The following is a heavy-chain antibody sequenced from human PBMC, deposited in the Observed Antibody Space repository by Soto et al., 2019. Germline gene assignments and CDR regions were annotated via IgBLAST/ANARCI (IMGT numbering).Heavy chain of an antibody. CDR1: GFTFSDYY. CDR3: ARGIVGDCDRRIGYVWFDP. D-gene: IGHD2-15*01. Sequence: QVQLVESGGGLVKPGGSLRLSCAASGFTFSDYYMSWIRQSPGKGLEWVSYISSSGSTIYYADSVKGRFTISRDNSKYSLELQMNSLRAEDTAVYYCARGIVGDCDRRIGYVWFDPWGQGTVVSVSS. J-gene: IGHJ5*02. V-gene: IGHV3-11*01. CDR2: ISSSGSTI.